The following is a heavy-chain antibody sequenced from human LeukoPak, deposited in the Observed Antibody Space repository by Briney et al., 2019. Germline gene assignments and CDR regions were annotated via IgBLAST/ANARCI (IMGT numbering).Heavy chain of an antibody. D-gene: IGHD3-3*01. CDR3: ARVLLEWLPNDAFDI. J-gene: IGHJ3*02. CDR2: IWYDGSNK. Sequence: SGGSLRLSCAASGFTFSSYAMSWVRQAPGKGLEWVAVIWYDGSNKYYADSVKGRFTISRDNSKNTLYLQMNSLRAEDTAVYYCARVLLEWLPNDAFDIWGQGTMVTVSS. CDR1: GFTFSSYA. V-gene: IGHV3-33*08.